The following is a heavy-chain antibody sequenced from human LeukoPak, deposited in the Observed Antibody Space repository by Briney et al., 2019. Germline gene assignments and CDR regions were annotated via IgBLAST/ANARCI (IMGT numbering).Heavy chain of an antibody. CDR3: ARDSGTTGEVKFDP. CDR2: IHHGGST. Sequence: SGTLSLTCAVSGGSVSSSNWWNWVRQPPGKGLEWIGEIHHGGSTHYNPSLESRVTISVDKSKNQFSLNLSSVTAADTAVYYCARDSGTTGEVKFDPWGQGTLVTVSS. V-gene: IGHV4-4*02. D-gene: IGHD3-10*01. CDR1: GGSVSSSNW. J-gene: IGHJ5*02.